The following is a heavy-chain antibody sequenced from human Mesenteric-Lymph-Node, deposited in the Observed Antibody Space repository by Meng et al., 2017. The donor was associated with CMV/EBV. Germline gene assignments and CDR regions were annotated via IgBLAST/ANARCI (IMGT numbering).Heavy chain of an antibody. D-gene: IGHD4-23*01. Sequence: GESLKISCAASGFTFSSYGMHWVRQAPGKGLEWVSYISTSGSTIYYADSVKGRFTISRDNAKNSLFLQMNSLRGEDTAVYYCARDGWANYGDNSMDVWGQGTTVTVSS. J-gene: IGHJ6*02. V-gene: IGHV3-48*04. CDR2: ISTSGSTI. CDR1: GFTFSSYG. CDR3: ARDGWANYGDNSMDV.